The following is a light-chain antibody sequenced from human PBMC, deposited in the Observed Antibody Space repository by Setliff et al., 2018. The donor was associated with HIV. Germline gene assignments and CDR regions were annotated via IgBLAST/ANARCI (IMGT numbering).Light chain of an antibody. CDR1: TGAVASGNF. CDR2: SSS. J-gene: IGLJ3*02. Sequence: QAVVTQEPSLTVSPGGTVTLTCASSTGAVASGNFPSWFQQKPGQAPRALIYSSSKKHSWTPARFSGSLLGGKAALTLSGQPEDEGEYYCLLYYGGAQPWVFGGGTKVTVL. CDR3: LLYYGGAQPWV. V-gene: IGLV7-43*01.